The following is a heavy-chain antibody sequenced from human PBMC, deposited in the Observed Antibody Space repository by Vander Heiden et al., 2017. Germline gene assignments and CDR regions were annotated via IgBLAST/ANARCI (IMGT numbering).Heavy chain of an antibody. CDR2: ISYDGSNK. J-gene: IGHJ3*02. CDR3: ARDEFYYDSSGSAFDI. CDR1: GFNFSSYA. V-gene: IGHV3-30-3*01. D-gene: IGHD3-22*01. Sequence: QVQLVESGGGVVQPGRSLRLSCAASGFNFSSYAMHWVRQAPGKGLEWVAVISYDGSNKYYADSVKGRFTISRDNSKNTLYLQMNSLRAEDTAVYYCARDEFYYDSSGSAFDIWGQGTMVTVSS.